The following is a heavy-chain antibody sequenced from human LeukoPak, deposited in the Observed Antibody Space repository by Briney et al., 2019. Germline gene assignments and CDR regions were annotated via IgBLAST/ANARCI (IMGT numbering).Heavy chain of an antibody. J-gene: IGHJ6*02. D-gene: IGHD6-19*01. V-gene: IGHV1-69*04. CDR1: GGTFSSYA. Sequence: ASVKVSCKASGGTFSSYAISWVRQAPGLGLEWMGRIIPILGIANYAQKFQGRVTITADKSTSTAYMELSSLRSEDTAVYYCARVLSGWAMDVWGQGTTVTVSS. CDR2: IIPILGIA. CDR3: ARVLSGWAMDV.